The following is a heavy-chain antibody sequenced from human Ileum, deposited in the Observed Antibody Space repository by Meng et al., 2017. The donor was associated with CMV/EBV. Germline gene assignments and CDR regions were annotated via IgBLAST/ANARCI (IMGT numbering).Heavy chain of an antibody. V-gene: IGHV3-30*02. CDR1: GFTFNTHG. Sequence: GGSLRLSCATSGFTFNTHGMHWVRQAPGRGLEWVAFIQYDGSSRYYVDSVKGRFTVSRDNSENTLYLQMNSLRAEDSAVYYCARIGSGTSHLYTEYSYYGMDVWGQGTTVTVSS. CDR3: ARIGSGTSHLYTEYSYYGMDV. J-gene: IGHJ6*02. CDR2: IQYDGSSR. D-gene: IGHD3-16*02.